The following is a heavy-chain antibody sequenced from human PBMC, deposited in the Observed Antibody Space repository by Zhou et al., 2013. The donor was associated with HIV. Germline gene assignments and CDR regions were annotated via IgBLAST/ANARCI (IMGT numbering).Heavy chain of an antibody. D-gene: IGHD6-25*01. J-gene: IGHJ4*01. CDR1: GYTFTSYA. Sequence: QVQLVQSGAEVKKPGASVKVSCKASGYTFTSYAITWVRQAPGQGLEWMGWINPYNGNTNYAQKLQGRVTMTTDTSTSTAYMELRSLRSDDTAVYYCARVVEGVQVRYGYDYWGQGTRVTVSS. CDR3: ARVVEGVQVRYGYDY. V-gene: IGHV1-18*01. CDR2: INPYNGNT.